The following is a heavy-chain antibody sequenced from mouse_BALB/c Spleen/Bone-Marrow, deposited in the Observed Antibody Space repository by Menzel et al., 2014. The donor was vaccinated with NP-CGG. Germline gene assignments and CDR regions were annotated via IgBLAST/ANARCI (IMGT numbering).Heavy chain of an antibody. CDR3: AREDYYGSSYFDY. V-gene: IGHV1-9*01. CDR2: ILPGSGST. J-gene: IGHJ2*01. D-gene: IGHD1-1*01. Sequence: QVQLKQSGAELMKPGASVKISCKATGYTFSSYWIEWVKQRPGHGLEWIGEILPGSGSTIYNEKFKGKATFTADTSSNTAYMQLSSLTSEDSAVYYCAREDYYGSSYFDYWGQGTTLTGSS. CDR1: GYTFSSYW.